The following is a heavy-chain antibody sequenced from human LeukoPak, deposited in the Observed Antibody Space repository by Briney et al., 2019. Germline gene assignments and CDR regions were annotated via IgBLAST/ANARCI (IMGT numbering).Heavy chain of an antibody. CDR1: GYTFTGYY. CDR2: INPNSGGT. CDR3: ASSDGRAGHAFDI. D-gene: IGHD1-26*01. Sequence: ASVKVSCKASGYTFTGYYMHWVRQAPGQGLEWMGWINPNSGGTNYAQKSQGRVTMTRDTSISTAYMELSRLRSDDTAVYYCASSDGRAGHAFDIWGQGTMVTVSS. J-gene: IGHJ3*02. V-gene: IGHV1-2*02.